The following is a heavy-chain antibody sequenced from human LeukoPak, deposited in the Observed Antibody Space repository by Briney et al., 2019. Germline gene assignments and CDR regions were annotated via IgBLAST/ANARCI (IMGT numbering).Heavy chain of an antibody. Sequence: SVKVSCKASGGTFSSYAISWVRQAPGQGPEWMGGIIPIFGTANYAQKFQGRVTITTDESTSTAYMELSSLRSEDTAVYYCARDVAYYDSSGYYYSHAFDIWGQGTMVTVSS. V-gene: IGHV1-69*05. D-gene: IGHD3-22*01. CDR2: IIPIFGTA. CDR1: GGTFSSYA. CDR3: ARDVAYYDSSGYYYSHAFDI. J-gene: IGHJ3*02.